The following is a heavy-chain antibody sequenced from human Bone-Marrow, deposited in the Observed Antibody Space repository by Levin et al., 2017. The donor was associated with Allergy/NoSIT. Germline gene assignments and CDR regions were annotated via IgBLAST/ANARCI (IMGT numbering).Heavy chain of an antibody. CDR2: IYPGDSDT. Sequence: GGSLRLSCKGSGYSFTSYWIGWVRQMPGKGLEWMGIIYPGDSDTRYSPSFQGQVTISADKSISTAYLQWSSLKASDTAIYYCARHLGVSISWYAFDIWGQGTMVIVSS. J-gene: IGHJ3*02. D-gene: IGHD6-13*01. CDR1: GYSFTSYW. V-gene: IGHV5-51*01. CDR3: ARHLGVSISWYAFDI.